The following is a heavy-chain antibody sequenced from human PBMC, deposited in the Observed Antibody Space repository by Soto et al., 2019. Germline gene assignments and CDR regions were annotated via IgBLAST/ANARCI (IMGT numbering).Heavy chain of an antibody. D-gene: IGHD6-19*01. CDR3: AKDRHSSGWSSTFYYYGMDV. V-gene: IGHV3-30*18. CDR1: GFTFSSYG. Sequence: ESGGGVVQPGRSLRLSCAASGFTFSSYGMHWVRQAPGKGLEWVAVISYDGSNKYYADSVKGRFTISRDNSKNTLYLQMNSLRAEDTAVYYCAKDRHSSGWSSTFYYYGMDVWGQGTTVTVSS. CDR2: ISYDGSNK. J-gene: IGHJ6*02.